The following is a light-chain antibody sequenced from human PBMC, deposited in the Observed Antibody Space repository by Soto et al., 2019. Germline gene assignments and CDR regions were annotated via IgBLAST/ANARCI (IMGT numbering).Light chain of an antibody. V-gene: IGKV1-5*03. J-gene: IGKJ1*01. Sequence: DIQMTQSPSTLFASVGDTFTITCRASQIISAWLAWYQQRPGKAPKLLIYKMSASERGVPSRFSGSGSGTDFTLTISSLQPEDVATYYCQKYNSAAWTFGQGTKVDI. CDR2: KMS. CDR3: QKYNSAAWT. CDR1: QIISAW.